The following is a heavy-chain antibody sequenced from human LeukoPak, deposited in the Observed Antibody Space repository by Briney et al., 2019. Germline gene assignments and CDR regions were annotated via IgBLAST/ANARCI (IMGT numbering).Heavy chain of an antibody. D-gene: IGHD6-6*01. CDR1: GGSISSYY. J-gene: IGHJ4*02. CDR2: IYYSGST. Sequence: KTSETLSHTCTVSGGSISSYYWSWIRQPPGKGLEWIGYIYYSGSTNYNPSLKSRVTISVDTSKNQFSLKLSSVTAADTAVYYCARVDPDSSSTLQVFDYWGQGTLVTVSS. V-gene: IGHV4-59*01. CDR3: ARVDPDSSSTLQVFDY.